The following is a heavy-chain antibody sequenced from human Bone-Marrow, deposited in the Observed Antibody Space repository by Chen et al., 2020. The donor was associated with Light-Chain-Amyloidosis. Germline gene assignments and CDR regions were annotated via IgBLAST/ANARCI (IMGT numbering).Heavy chain of an antibody. J-gene: IGHJ6*02. V-gene: IGHV1-69*04. D-gene: IGHD3-3*02. CDR2: IIPMLETT. CDR3: ASAPPTTFNVYAMDV. Sequence: QVQLVQSGAEVKKPGSSVTVSCKASGELFCSYAISWVRQAPGQGLEWVGRIIPMLETTKYAQKFLGRVEITADRSTRTSHLEMTGLTFEDTAIYYCASAPPTTFNVYAMDVWGQGTTVVVSS. CDR1: GELFCSYA.